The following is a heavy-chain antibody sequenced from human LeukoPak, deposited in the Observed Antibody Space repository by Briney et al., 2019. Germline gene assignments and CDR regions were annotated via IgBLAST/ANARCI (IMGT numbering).Heavy chain of an antibody. J-gene: IGHJ4*02. CDR3: ARYYCAGSNCPGVDC. Sequence: SETLSLTCTVSGGSIASGGNFWTWICQHPGEGLEWIGYISHSGSPYYNPSLKSRVIISLDTSKNQFSLQLTSVTAADTAVYYCARYYCAGSNCPGVDCWGRGTLVTVSS. D-gene: IGHD2-21*01. CDR2: ISHSGSP. CDR1: GGSIASGGNF. V-gene: IGHV4-31*03.